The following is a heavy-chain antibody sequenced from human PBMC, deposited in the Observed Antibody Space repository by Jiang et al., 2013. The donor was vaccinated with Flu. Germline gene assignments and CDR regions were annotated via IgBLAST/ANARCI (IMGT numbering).Heavy chain of an antibody. CDR1: GYSFTKYW. D-gene: IGHD2-21*01. CDR2: IYPGDSDT. Sequence: SCKGSGYSFTKYWIGWVRQMPGKGLEWMGIIYPGDSDTRYSPSFQGQVTISADKSISTAYLQWSSLKASDTAMYYCARRYCGGDCYREYWYFDLWGRGTLVTVSS. CDR3: ARRYCGGDCYREYWYFDL. V-gene: IGHV5-51*01. J-gene: IGHJ2*01.